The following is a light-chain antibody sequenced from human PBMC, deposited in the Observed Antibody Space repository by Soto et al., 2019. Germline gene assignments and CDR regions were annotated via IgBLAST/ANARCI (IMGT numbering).Light chain of an antibody. V-gene: IGLV2-14*01. CDR3: NSYRSTSTRYV. J-gene: IGLJ1*01. Sequence: QSALTQPASVSGSPVQSITISCTGTISDVGGYNYVSWYQQHPGEAPKLIVYDVSNRPSGVSHRFSGSKSGNTASLTISGLQAEDEADYYCNSYRSTSTRYVFGTGTKLTVL. CDR2: DVS. CDR1: ISDVGGYNY.